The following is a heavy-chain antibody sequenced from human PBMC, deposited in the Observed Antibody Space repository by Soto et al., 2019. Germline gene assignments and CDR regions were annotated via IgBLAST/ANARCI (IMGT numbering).Heavy chain of an antibody. V-gene: IGHV4-31*03. Sequence: SETLSLTCTVSGDSISSATHYWNWIRQHPGKGLEWIGYVSSSGNSYYSPSLKSRVFMSVDKSKNQFSLKLSSVTAADTAVYYCARGSAYCSSTSCSVYYYYGMDVWGQGTTVTVSS. CDR3: ARGSAYCSSTSCSVYYYYGMDV. CDR2: VSSSGNS. J-gene: IGHJ6*02. CDR1: GDSISSATHY. D-gene: IGHD2-2*01.